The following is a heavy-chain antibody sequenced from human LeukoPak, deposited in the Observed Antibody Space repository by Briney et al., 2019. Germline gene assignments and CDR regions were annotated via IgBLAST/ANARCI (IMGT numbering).Heavy chain of an antibody. J-gene: IGHJ4*02. D-gene: IGHD3-10*01. CDR2: IYWNDDK. Sequence: SGPTLVNPTQTLTLTCTFSGFSLSTRGVGVGWIRQPPGKALEWLALIYWNDDKRYSPSLKSRLTITKDTSKNQVVLTMTNMDPVDTATYYCAHRRSMVRGVINWSNFDYWGQGTLVTVSS. CDR3: AHRRSMVRGVINWSNFDY. CDR1: GFSLSTRGVG. V-gene: IGHV2-5*01.